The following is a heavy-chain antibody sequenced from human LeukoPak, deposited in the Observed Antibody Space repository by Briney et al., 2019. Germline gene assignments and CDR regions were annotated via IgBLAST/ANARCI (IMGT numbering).Heavy chain of an antibody. Sequence: GGSLRLSCAASGFTFSTYEMNGVRQAPGKGLEWVSYITNSGSTIYYADSVKGRFTITRDNAKKSLYLQMNSLRVEDTAVYYCARDLSGGKYYALGFDYWGQGTLVTVSS. CDR3: ARDLSGGKYYALGFDY. V-gene: IGHV3-48*03. D-gene: IGHD2-15*01. CDR1: GFTFSTYE. J-gene: IGHJ4*02. CDR2: ITNSGSTI.